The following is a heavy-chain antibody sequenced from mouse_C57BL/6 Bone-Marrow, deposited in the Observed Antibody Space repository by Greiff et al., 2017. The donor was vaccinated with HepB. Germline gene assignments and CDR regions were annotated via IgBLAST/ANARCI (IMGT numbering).Heavy chain of an antibody. D-gene: IGHD1-1*01. Sequence: VQLQQPGAELVKPGASVKMSCKASGYTFTSYWITWVKQRPGQGLEWIGDIYPGSGSTNYNEKFKSKATLTVDTSSSTAYMQLSSLTSEDSAVYYCARGPTVVATMDYWGQGTSVTVSS. CDR3: ARGPTVVATMDY. CDR1: GYTFTSYW. J-gene: IGHJ4*01. CDR2: IYPGSGST. V-gene: IGHV1-55*01.